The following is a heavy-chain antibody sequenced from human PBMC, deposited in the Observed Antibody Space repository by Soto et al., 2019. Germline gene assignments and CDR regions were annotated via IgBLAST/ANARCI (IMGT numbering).Heavy chain of an antibody. CDR1: GGSISTYY. D-gene: IGHD3-16*01. V-gene: IGHV4-59*01. CDR3: ARDAGLRSDYYYYMDV. CDR2: IYHIGST. J-gene: IGHJ6*03. Sequence: SETLSLTCTVSGGSISTYYWTWIRQPPGKGLEWIGYIYHIGSTNYNPSLKSRVTISVDTSKNQFSLKLSSVTAADTAVYYCARDAGLRSDYYYYMDVWGKGTTVTVSS.